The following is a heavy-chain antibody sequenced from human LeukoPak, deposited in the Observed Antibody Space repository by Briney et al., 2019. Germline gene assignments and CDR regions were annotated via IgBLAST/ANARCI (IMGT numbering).Heavy chain of an antibody. Sequence: ASVKVSCKASGYTFTGYYMHWVRQAPGQGLEWMGWTNPKNAATNYAQKFQGRVTMTRDTSTGTVYMEVNALRSDDTAVYYCARTLYIASAPGGFDYWGQGTLVTVSS. CDR3: ARTLYIASAPGGFDY. CDR2: TNPKNAAT. D-gene: IGHD3-16*01. V-gene: IGHV1-2*02. J-gene: IGHJ4*02. CDR1: GYTFTGYY.